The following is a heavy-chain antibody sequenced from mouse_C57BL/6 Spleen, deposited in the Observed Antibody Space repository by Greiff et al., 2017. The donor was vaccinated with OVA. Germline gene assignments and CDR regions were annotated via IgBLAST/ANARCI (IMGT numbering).Heavy chain of an antibody. V-gene: IGHV1-80*01. CDR2: IYPGDGDT. CDR3: ARSRYYGSSYYFDY. CDR1: GYAFSSYW. Sequence: VQLQQSGAELVKPGASVKISCKASGYAFSSYWMNWVKQRPGKGLEWIGQIYPGDGDTNYNGKFKGKATLTADKSSSTAYMQLSSLTSEDSAVYFGARSRYYGSSYYFDYWGQGTTLTVSS. J-gene: IGHJ2*01. D-gene: IGHD1-1*01.